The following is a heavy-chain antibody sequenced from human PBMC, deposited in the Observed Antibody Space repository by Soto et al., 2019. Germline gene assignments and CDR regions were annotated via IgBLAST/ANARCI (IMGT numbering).Heavy chain of an antibody. V-gene: IGHV3-30*18. CDR3: AKFARLYGGNLDY. Sequence: GGSLRLSCAASGFTFSSYGMHWVRQAPGKGLEWVAVISYDGSNKYYADSVKGRFTISRDNSKNTLYLQMNSLRAEDTAVYYCAKFARLYGGNLDYWGQGTLVTVSS. D-gene: IGHD4-17*01. J-gene: IGHJ4*02. CDR1: GFTFSSYG. CDR2: ISYDGSNK.